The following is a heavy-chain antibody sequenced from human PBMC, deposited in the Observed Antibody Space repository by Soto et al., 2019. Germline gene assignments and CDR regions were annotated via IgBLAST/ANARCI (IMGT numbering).Heavy chain of an antibody. J-gene: IGHJ4*02. CDR1: GGSISSYY. V-gene: IGHV4-4*07. CDR3: ARACSSNSCYDVFDY. Sequence: SETLSLTCTVSGGSISSYYWSWIRQPAGKGLEWIGRIYTSGGTNYNPSLKSRVTMSVDTSKNQFSLKLSSVTAADTAVYYCARACSSNSCYDVFDYWGQGTLVTVSS. CDR2: IYTSGGT. D-gene: IGHD2-2*01.